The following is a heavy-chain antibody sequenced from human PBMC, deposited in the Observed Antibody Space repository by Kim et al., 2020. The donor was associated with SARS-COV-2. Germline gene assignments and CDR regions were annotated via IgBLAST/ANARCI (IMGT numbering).Heavy chain of an antibody. D-gene: IGHD3-22*01. Sequence: GGSLRLSCAASGFTFSSYEMNWVRQAPGKGLEWVSYISSSGSTIYYADSVKGRFTISRDNAKNSLYLQMNSLRAEDTAVYYCARDRYYDSSGYPYYYYYGMDVWGQGTTVTVSS. J-gene: IGHJ6*02. CDR1: GFTFSSYE. CDR3: ARDRYYDSSGYPYYYYYGMDV. CDR2: ISSSGSTI. V-gene: IGHV3-48*03.